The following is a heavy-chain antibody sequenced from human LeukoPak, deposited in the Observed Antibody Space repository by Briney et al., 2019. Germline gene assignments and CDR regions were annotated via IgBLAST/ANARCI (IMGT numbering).Heavy chain of an antibody. Sequence: SETLSLTCTVSGDSISSYYWSWIRQPPGKGLEWIGYIYNSETTNYNPSLESRVTISEDTSKNQFSLMLTSVTAADTAVYYCARVVYSHYWPEGMDVWGQGTTITVSS. CDR2: IYNSETT. CDR1: GDSISSYY. D-gene: IGHD4-11*01. J-gene: IGHJ6*02. CDR3: ARVVYSHYWPEGMDV. V-gene: IGHV4-59*01.